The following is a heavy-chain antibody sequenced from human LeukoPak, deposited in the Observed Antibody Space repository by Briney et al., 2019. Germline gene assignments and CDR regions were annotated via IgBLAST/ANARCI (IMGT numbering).Heavy chain of an antibody. Sequence: ASVTVSCKASGYTFTSYGISWVRQAPGQGLEWMGWISAYNGSTNYAQKLQGRVTMTTDTSTSTAYMELRSLRSDDTAVYYCARDLGRGQQLVHWFDPWGQGTLVTVSS. D-gene: IGHD6-13*01. J-gene: IGHJ5*02. CDR1: GYTFTSYG. CDR2: ISAYNGST. V-gene: IGHV1-18*01. CDR3: ARDLGRGQQLVHWFDP.